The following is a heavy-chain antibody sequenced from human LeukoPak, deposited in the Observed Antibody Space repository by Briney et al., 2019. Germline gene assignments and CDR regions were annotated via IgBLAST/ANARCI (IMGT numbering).Heavy chain of an antibody. CDR1: GFTFSSYW. V-gene: IGHV3-74*01. CDR2: INSDGSST. CDR3: ARDGPLDSGSYFHAFDI. Sequence: GSLRLSCAASGFTFSSYWMHWVRQAPGQGLVWVSRINSDGSSTSYADSVKGRFTISRDNAKNTLYLQMNSLRAEDTAVYYCARDGPLDSGSYFHAFDIWGQGTMVTVSS. D-gene: IGHD1-26*01. J-gene: IGHJ3*02.